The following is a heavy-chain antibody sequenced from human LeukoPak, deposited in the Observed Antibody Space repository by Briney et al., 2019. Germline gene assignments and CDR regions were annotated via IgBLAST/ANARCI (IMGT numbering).Heavy chain of an antibody. Sequence: SETLSLTCAVSGYSISSGYYWGWFRQPPGKGPEGIGCMYHSGNTYYNPSLKSRVTISVDTSKNQFSLKLSSVTAADTAVYYCARQGGSSSPYYYYYMDVWGKGTTVTVSS. D-gene: IGHD6-13*01. V-gene: IGHV4-38-2*01. CDR3: ARQGGSSSPYYYYYMDV. J-gene: IGHJ6*03. CDR1: GYSISSGYY. CDR2: MYHSGNT.